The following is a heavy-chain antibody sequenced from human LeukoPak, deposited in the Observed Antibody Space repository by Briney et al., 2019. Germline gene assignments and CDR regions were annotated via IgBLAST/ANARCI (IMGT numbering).Heavy chain of an antibody. V-gene: IGHV3-9*03. J-gene: IGHJ4*02. CDR1: GFTFDDYA. Sequence: SLRLSCAASGFTFDDYAMHWVRQAPGKGLEWVSGISWNSGSIGYADSVKGRFTISRDNAKNSLYLQMNSLRAEDMALYYCAKGPGSGYYLYHFDYWGQGTLVTVSS. CDR3: AKGPGSGYYLYHFDY. D-gene: IGHD3-3*01. CDR2: ISWNSGSI.